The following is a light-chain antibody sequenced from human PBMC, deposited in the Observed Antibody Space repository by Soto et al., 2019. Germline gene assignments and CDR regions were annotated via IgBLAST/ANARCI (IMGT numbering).Light chain of an antibody. Sequence: EIVMTQSPATLSVSPGERATLSCRASQGVSSNLAWYQQKPGQAPRLLIYGASTRATGIPARFSGSGSGTEFTLTISSLQSEDFAVYYCQQYNNWRPYTFGQGTKLEIK. CDR3: QQYNNWRPYT. V-gene: IGKV3-15*01. J-gene: IGKJ2*01. CDR1: QGVSSN. CDR2: GAS.